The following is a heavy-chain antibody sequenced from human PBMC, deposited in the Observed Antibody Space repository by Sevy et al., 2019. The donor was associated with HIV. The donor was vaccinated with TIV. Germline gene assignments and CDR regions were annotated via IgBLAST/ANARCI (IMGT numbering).Heavy chain of an antibody. Sequence: SETLSLTCTVSGDSISSSNYYGGWIRQPPGKGLEWIGSIYYSGSTYYNTSLQSRVTISVDTSKNQFSLGLGAVTAADTAVYYCARHGGRKQQWDFHYWGQGTLVTVSS. CDR1: GDSISSSNYY. J-gene: IGHJ4*02. CDR3: ARHGGRKQQWDFHY. CDR2: IYYSGST. V-gene: IGHV4-39*01. D-gene: IGHD5-18*01.